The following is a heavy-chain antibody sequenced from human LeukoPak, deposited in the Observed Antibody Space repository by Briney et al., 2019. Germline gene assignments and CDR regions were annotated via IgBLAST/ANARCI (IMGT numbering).Heavy chain of an antibody. Sequence: SVKVSCKASGGTFSSYAISWVRQAPGQGLEWMGRIIPILGIANYAQKFQGRVTITADKSTSTAYMELSSLRSEDTAVYYCAREVDTAMAPGGYLDYWGQGTLVTVSS. CDR1: GGTFSSYA. V-gene: IGHV1-69*04. CDR3: AREVDTAMAPGGYLDY. D-gene: IGHD5-18*01. J-gene: IGHJ4*02. CDR2: IIPILGIA.